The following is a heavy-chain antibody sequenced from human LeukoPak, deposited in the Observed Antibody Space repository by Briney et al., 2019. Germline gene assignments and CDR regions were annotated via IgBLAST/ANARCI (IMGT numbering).Heavy chain of an antibody. CDR3: ATRPSGDSSGYLADDAFDI. CDR1: GFIFSSYE. V-gene: IGHV3-48*03. D-gene: IGHD3-22*01. Sequence: GGSLRLSCAASGFIFSSYEMNWVRQAPGKGLEWVSYITSSGNIIYYADSVKGRFTISRDNSKNTLYLQVNSLRAEDTAVYYCATRPSGDSSGYLADDAFDIWGQGTMVTVSS. J-gene: IGHJ3*02. CDR2: ITSSGNII.